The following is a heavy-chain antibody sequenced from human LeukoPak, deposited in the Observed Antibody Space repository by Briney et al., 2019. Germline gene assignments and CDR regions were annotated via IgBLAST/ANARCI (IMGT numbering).Heavy chain of an antibody. CDR3: ARQKTSYSPIDY. V-gene: IGHV5-51*01. D-gene: IGHD5-12*01. CDR2: IYPGDSDT. Sequence: ESLKISCKGSGYSFSSYWIVWVRQMPGKGLEWMGIIYPGDSDTRYSPSFQGQVTISADKSISTTYLQWSSLKASDTAMYYCARQKTSYSPIDYWGQGTLVTVSS. CDR1: GYSFSSYW. J-gene: IGHJ4*02.